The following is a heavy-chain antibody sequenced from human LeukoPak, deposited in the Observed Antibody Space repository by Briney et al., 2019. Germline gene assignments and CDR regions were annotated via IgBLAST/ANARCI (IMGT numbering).Heavy chain of an antibody. CDR3: ARGVVGKAGTAQFDY. CDR2: IYTSGST. Sequence: SETLSLTCTVPGGSISSYYWSWIRQPAGKGLEWIGRIYTSGSTNYNPSLKSRVAMSVDTSKNQFFLKLSSVTAADTAVYYCARGVVGKAGTAQFDYWGQGTLVTVSS. CDR1: GGSISSYY. J-gene: IGHJ4*02. D-gene: IGHD6-19*01. V-gene: IGHV4-4*07.